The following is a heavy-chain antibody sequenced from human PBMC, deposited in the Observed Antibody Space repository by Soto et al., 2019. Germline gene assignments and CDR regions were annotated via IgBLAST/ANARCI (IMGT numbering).Heavy chain of an antibody. Sequence: EVQLLESGGGLVQPGGSLRLSCAASGFRFSNYAMSWVRQAPGKGLEWVSGIGGRGSSAYYADSVKGRFSISRDNSENTVLLRLTCVSADDTAVYFCAKSRSVASSCDCFDFWGRGTWFTVSS. CDR1: GFRFSNYA. V-gene: IGHV3-23*01. CDR2: IGGRGSSA. CDR3: AKSRSVASSCDCFDF. J-gene: IGHJ4*02. D-gene: IGHD2-2*01.